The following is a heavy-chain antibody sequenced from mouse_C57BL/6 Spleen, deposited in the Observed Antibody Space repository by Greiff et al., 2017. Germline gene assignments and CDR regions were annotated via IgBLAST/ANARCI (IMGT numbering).Heavy chain of an antibody. Sequence: QVQLQQPGAELVMPGASVKLSCKASGYTFTSYWMHWVKQRPGQGLEWIGEIDPSDSYTTSNQKFKGKSTLTVDKSSSPAYMQLSSLTSEDSAVYYCARRAITTVVVDYFDYWGQGTTLTVSS. D-gene: IGHD1-1*01. J-gene: IGHJ2*01. CDR1: GYTFTSYW. CDR3: ARRAITTVVVDYFDY. V-gene: IGHV1-69*01. CDR2: IDPSDSYT.